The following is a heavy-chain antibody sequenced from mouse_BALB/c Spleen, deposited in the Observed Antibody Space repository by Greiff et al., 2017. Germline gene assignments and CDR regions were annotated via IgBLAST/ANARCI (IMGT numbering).Heavy chain of an antibody. J-gene: IGHJ3*01. D-gene: IGHD2-3*01. CDR2: SRNKANDYTT. Sequence: DVKLVESGGGLVQPGGSLRLSCATSGFTFSDFYMEWVRQPPGKRLEWIAASRNKANDYTTEYSASVKGRFIVSRDTSQSILYLQMNALRAEDTAIYYCARDAPYDGYFAYWGQGTLVTVSA. CDR1: GFTFSDFY. CDR3: ARDAPYDGYFAY. V-gene: IGHV7-1*02.